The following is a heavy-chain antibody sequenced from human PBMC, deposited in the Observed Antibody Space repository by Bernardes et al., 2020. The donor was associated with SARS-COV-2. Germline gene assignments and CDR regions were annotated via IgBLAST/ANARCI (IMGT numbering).Heavy chain of an antibody. V-gene: IGHV4-59*01. J-gene: IGHJ2*01. CDR2: FYYNGST. CDR3: ARDLSHLVRRGFDL. D-gene: IGHD3-10*01. Sequence: SETLSPTFTVSGGSIGSSYWALIRPPPAKGLDWIGYFYYNGSTNSNPSLKSRVTISVDRSQNQFSLNLSSVTPADTAVYYCARDLSHLVRRGFDLWGRGTLVTVSS. CDR1: GGSIGSSY.